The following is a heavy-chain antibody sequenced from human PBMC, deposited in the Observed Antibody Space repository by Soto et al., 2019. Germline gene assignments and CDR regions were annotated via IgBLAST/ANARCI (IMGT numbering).Heavy chain of an antibody. V-gene: IGHV1-18*01. CDR1: GYTFTSYG. CDR3: ARGYTIFGVVSYMDV. D-gene: IGHD3-3*01. J-gene: IGHJ6*03. CDR2: ISAYNGNT. Sequence: ASVKVSCKASGYTFTSYGISWVRQAPGQGLEWMGWISAYNGNTNYAQKLQGRVTMTTDTSTSTAYMELSSVTAADTAVYYCARGYTIFGVVSYMDVWGKGTTVTVSS.